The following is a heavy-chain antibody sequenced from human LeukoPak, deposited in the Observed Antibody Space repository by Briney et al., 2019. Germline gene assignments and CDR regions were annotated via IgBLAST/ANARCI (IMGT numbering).Heavy chain of an antibody. V-gene: IGHV3-21*01. CDR2: ISSSSSYI. Sequence: GGSLRLSCAASGFTFSTYSMNWVRQAPGKGLEWVSSISSSSSYIFYADSVKGRFTISRDNAKNTLYLQMNSLRAEDTAVYYCYGANAEHWGQGTLVTVSS. CDR1: GFTFSTYS. CDR3: YGANAEH. J-gene: IGHJ1*01. D-gene: IGHD4-23*01.